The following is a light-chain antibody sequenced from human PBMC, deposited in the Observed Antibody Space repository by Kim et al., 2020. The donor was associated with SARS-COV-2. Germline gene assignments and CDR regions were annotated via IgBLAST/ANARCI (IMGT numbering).Light chain of an antibody. CDR2: GAS. CDR1: QSVTSNY. J-gene: IGKJ4*01. V-gene: IGKV3-20*01. CDR3: QQYLISPRT. Sequence: SPGNRATLFCRASQSVTSNYLSWYQQKPGQAPRLLIYGASSRAAGVPDRFSGSGSGTDFTLTIRRLEPEDFAVYYCQQYLISPRTFGGGTKVDIK.